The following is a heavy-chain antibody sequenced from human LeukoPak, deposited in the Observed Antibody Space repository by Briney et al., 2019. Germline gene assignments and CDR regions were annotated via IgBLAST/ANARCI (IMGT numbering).Heavy chain of an antibody. V-gene: IGHV3-30-3*01. CDR1: GFRFNNYA. CDR3: TRPAGHGCGWYYH. CDR2: ISMDGIQE. Sequence: GGSLRLSCAASGFRFNNYAMHWVRQPPGTGLEWVAVISMDGIQEYYADSVKGRSSISRDNSESTLYLQMDSLRFDDTAVYYFTRPAGHGCGWYYHWGQGTLVTVSS. D-gene: IGHD6-19*01. J-gene: IGHJ5*02.